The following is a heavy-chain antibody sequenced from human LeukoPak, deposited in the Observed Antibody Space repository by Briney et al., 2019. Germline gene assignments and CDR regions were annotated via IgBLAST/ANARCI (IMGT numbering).Heavy chain of an antibody. J-gene: IGHJ5*02. D-gene: IGHD2-2*01. CDR2: ISSSGSTI. CDR3: ARDLTSTSWEGFDP. V-gene: IGHV3-11*04. CDR1: GFTFSDYY. Sequence: PGGSLRLSCAASGFTFSDYYMSWIRQAPGKGLEWVSYISSSGSTIYYADSVKGRFTISRDNAKNSLYLQMNSLRAEDTAVYYCARDLTSTSWEGFDPWGQGTLVTVSS.